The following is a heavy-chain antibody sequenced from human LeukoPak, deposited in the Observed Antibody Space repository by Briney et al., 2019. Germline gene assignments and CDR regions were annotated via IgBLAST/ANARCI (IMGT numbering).Heavy chain of an antibody. CDR3: ARRRYYDGSGYLE. CDR2: IYYSGST. CDR1: GGSISSSSYY. J-gene: IGHJ1*01. Sequence: PSETLSLTCTVSGGSISSSSYYWGWIRQPPGKGLEWIGSIYYSGSTYYNPSPKSRVTMSVDPSNNQFSLNLRSVTAADTAVYYCARRRYYDGSGYLEWGQGTLLSVSS. D-gene: IGHD3-22*01. V-gene: IGHV4-39*01.